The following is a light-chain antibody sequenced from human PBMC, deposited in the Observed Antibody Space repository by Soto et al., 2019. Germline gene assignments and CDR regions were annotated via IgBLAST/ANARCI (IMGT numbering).Light chain of an antibody. CDR1: QSVGSSY. V-gene: IGKV3-20*01. Sequence: EIVFTQSPVTLSLSPGEGSTVSCTTSQSVGSSYLAWDQQKPDQPPRLLIDAASTRAAGIPDRFSGSGSGTDFTLTISRLQPGDFATYYCQHYNTYPWTFGQGTKVDIK. J-gene: IGKJ1*01. CDR2: AAS. CDR3: QHYNTYPWT.